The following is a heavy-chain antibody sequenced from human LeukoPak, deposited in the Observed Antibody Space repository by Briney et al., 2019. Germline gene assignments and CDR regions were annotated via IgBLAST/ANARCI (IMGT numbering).Heavy chain of an antibody. CDR1: GFTYSSYW. D-gene: IGHD6-19*01. V-gene: IGHV3-7*03. J-gene: IGHJ4*02. CDR3: ARDSSGWYYFDY. Sequence: GGSLRLYYAGYGFTYSSYWMSWVRQAPGKGLEWVANIKQDGSEKYYVDSVKGRFTISRDNAKNSLYLQMSSLRAEDTAVYYCARDSSGWYYFDYWGQGTLVSVSS. CDR2: IKQDGSEK.